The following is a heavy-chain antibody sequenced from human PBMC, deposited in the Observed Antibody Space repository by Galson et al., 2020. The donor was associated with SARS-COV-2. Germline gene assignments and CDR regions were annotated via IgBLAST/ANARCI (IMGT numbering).Heavy chain of an antibody. CDR3: ARDRGLVGMDV. CDR2: IYNSGRT. J-gene: IGHJ6*02. D-gene: IGHD3-16*02. Sequence: SETLSLTCTVSGGSISLYYWTWIRQPPGKGLEWIGNIYNSGRTNYNPSLKSRGPIALYTSKKQFSLKLNSVTAADTAVYYCARDRGLVGMDVWGQGTTVTVSS. V-gene: IGHV4-59*12. CDR1: GGSISLYY.